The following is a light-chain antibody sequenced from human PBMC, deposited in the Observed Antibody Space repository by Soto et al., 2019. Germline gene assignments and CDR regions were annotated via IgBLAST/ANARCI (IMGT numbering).Light chain of an antibody. CDR2: NDN. Sequence: QAVVTQPPSASGTPGQRVTISCSGSRSNIGSNAVSWYQQLPGTAPKLLIYNDNQRPSGVPDRFSADKSGTSASLAISGLQAEDEADYYCAAWDDSLNARGVFGGGTKLTVL. V-gene: IGLV1-44*01. CDR3: AAWDDSLNARGV. J-gene: IGLJ3*02. CDR1: RSNIGSNA.